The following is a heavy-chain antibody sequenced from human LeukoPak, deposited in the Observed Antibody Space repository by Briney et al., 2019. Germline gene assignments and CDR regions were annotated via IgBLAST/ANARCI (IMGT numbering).Heavy chain of an antibody. V-gene: IGHV4-30-2*01. D-gene: IGHD3-22*01. CDR2: IYHSGST. CDR1: GGSISSGGYS. Sequence: SRTLSLTCAVSGGSISSGGYSWSWIRQPPGKGLEWIGYIYHSGSTYYNPSLKSRVTISVDRSKNQFSLKLSSVTAADTAVYYCARVKPGYDSTKDWGQGTLVTVSS. CDR3: ARVKPGYDSTKD. J-gene: IGHJ4*02.